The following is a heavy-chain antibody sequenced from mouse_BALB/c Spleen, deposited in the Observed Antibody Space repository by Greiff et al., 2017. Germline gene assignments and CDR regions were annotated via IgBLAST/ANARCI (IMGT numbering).Heavy chain of an antibody. CDR1: GFTFSSFG. D-gene: IGHD4-1*01. CDR3: ARRTTVLTGTMDY. Sequence: EVQLVESGGGLVQPGGSRKLSCAASGFTFSSFGMHWVRQAPEKGLEWVAYISSGSSTIYYADTVKGRFTISRDNPKNTLFLQMTSLRSEDTAMYYCARRTTVLTGTMDYWGQGTSVTVSS. CDR2: ISSGSSTI. V-gene: IGHV5-17*02. J-gene: IGHJ4*01.